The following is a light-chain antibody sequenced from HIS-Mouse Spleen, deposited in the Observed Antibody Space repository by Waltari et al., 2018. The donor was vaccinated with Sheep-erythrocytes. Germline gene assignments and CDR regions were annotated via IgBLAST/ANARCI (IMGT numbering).Light chain of an antibody. CDR2: SNN. CDR3: AAWDDSLNGPV. Sequence: QSVLTQPPSASGTPGQRVTISCSGSSSNIGSNTVNWYQQLPGTAPKLLIYSNNHRPSGVPDRFSGAKSGTSAPLAISGLQSDDEADYYCAAWDDSLNGPVFGGGTKLTVL. V-gene: IGLV1-44*01. CDR1: SSNIGSNT. J-gene: IGLJ3*02.